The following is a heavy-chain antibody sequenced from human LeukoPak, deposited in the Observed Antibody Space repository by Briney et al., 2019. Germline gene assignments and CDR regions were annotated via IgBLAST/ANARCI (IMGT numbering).Heavy chain of an antibody. D-gene: IGHD5-18*01. V-gene: IGHV4-39*01. CDR2: IYYSGST. Sequence: SETLSLTCTVSGGSISSYYWGWIRQPPGKGLEWIGSIYYSGSTYYNPSLKSRVTISVDTSKNQFSLKLSSVTAADTAVYYCARLGDTAMVYYYGMDVWGQGTTVTVSS. J-gene: IGHJ6*02. CDR3: ARLGDTAMVYYYGMDV. CDR1: GGSISSYY.